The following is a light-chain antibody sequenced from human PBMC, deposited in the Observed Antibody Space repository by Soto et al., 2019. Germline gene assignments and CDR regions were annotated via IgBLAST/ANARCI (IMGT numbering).Light chain of an antibody. CDR1: SRDVCAYIY. Sequence: QSVLTQPRAVSGSTGQAVTFSRTGTSRDVCAYIYVSWYHQHPGKAPKLIIYDVIKRPSGVPDCFPGSKAGNTASLTISGLQAEDEADYYCCSYAGSYSHVFGTGTKVTVL. J-gene: IGLJ1*01. CDR3: CSYAGSYSHV. CDR2: DVI. V-gene: IGLV2-11*01.